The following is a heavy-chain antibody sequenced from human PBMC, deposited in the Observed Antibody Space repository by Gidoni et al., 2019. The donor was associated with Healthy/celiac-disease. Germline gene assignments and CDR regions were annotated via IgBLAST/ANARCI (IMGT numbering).Heavy chain of an antibody. Sequence: NWIRQSPSRGLEWLRRTYYRSKWYNDYAVSVKSRITINPDTSKNQFSLQLNSVTPEDTAVYYCARGGGGWSYYYYYGMDVWGQGTTVTVSS. V-gene: IGHV6-1*01. D-gene: IGHD6-19*01. CDR2: TYYRSKWYN. CDR3: ARGGGGWSYYYYYGMDV. J-gene: IGHJ6*02.